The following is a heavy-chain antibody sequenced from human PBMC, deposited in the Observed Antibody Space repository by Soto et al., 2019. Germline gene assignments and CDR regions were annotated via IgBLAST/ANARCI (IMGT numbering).Heavy chain of an antibody. CDR2: IDPSDSYT. CDR3: ARLFSTSTSYYYYYGMDV. J-gene: IGHJ6*02. Sequence: GESLKISCKGSGYSFTGYWISWVRQMPGKGLEWMWRIDPSDSYTNYSPSFQGHVTISADKSISTAYLQWSSLKASDTAMYYCARLFSTSTSYYYYYGMDVWGQGTTVTVSS. D-gene: IGHD2-2*01. CDR1: GYSFTGYW. V-gene: IGHV5-10-1*01.